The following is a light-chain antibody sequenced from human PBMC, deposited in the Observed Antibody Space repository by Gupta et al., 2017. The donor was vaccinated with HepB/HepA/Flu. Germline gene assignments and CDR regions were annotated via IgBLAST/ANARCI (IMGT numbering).Light chain of an antibody. Sequence: QSALTQPPSASGSPGQSVTISCTGTGSDVGGYNFVSWYQQHPGKAPKLIIYEVSKRPSGVPDRFSGAKSGNKAYLTVSGLQAEEESEDYCSSYAATNNLFGEGTKLTVL. CDR2: EVS. J-gene: IGLJ2*01. CDR3: SSYAATNNL. V-gene: IGLV2-8*01. CDR1: GSDVGGYNF.